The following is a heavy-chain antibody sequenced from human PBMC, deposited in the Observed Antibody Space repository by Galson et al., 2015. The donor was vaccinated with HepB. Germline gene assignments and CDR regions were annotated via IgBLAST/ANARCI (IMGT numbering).Heavy chain of an antibody. CDR1: GGTFSGYA. Sequence: SVKVSCKASGGTFSGYAISWVRQAPGQGLEWMGGIIPIFGTANYAQKFQGRVTITADESTSTAYMELSSLRSEDTAVYYCARPRRVQGVDVGYYMDVWGKGTTVTVSS. V-gene: IGHV1-69*13. D-gene: IGHD3-10*01. CDR3: ARPRRVQGVDVGYYMDV. CDR2: IIPIFGTA. J-gene: IGHJ6*03.